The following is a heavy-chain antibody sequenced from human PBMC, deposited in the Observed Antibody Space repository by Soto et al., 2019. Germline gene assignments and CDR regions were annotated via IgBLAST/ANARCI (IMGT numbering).Heavy chain of an antibody. CDR2: IYWDDDK. J-gene: IGHJ3*02. Sequence: QITLKESGPTLVNPTQTLTLTCTFSGFSLSTSGVAVGWIRQPPGKALEWLALIYWDDDKRYSPSRKTRLTLTKDTYKNQVVLTMTNMEPVDTATYYCAHRSTSGWYRDAFDILGQGTMVTVSS. D-gene: IGHD6-19*01. CDR3: AHRSTSGWYRDAFDI. CDR1: GFSLSTSGVA. V-gene: IGHV2-5*02.